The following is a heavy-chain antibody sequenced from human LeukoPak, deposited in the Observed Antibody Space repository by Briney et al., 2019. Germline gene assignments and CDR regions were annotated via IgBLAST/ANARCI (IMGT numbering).Heavy chain of an antibody. CDR3: ARDVETATLSFGF. V-gene: IGHV3-66*01. CDR1: GFTVSTNY. J-gene: IGHJ4*02. CDR2: IYNGDVT. Sequence: GGSLRLSCAASGFTVSTNYMTWVRQAPGKGLEWVSVIYNGDVTYYADSVKGRFTISRDNSKNTVYLHMSTVRVEDTAVYYCARDVETATLSFGFWGQGTLVTVSS. D-gene: IGHD5-18*01.